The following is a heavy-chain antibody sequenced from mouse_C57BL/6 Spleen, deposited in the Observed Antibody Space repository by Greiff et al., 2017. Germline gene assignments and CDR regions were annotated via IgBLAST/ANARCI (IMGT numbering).Heavy chain of an antibody. J-gene: IGHJ2*01. Sequence: QVQLQQPGAELVKPGASVKLSCKASGYTFTSYWMQWVKQRPGQGLEWIGEIDPSDSYTNYNQKFKGKATLTVDTSSSTAYMQLSSLTSEDSAVYYCASLVVGYWGQGTTLTVSS. V-gene: IGHV1-50*01. D-gene: IGHD1-1*01. CDR3: ASLVVGY. CDR1: GYTFTSYW. CDR2: IDPSDSYT.